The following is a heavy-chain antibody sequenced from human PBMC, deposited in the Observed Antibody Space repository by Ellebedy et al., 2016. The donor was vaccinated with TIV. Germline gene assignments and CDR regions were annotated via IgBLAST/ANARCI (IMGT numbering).Heavy chain of an antibody. CDR3: AEEGGSSRGASGMDV. D-gene: IGHD6-6*01. Sequence: GESLKISCTASGFSFSNYWMHWVRQAPGKGLEWVASINQHGSAEYHVGSVKGRFTISRDISKNTLYLEMNSLRGDDTAVYYCAEEGGSSRGASGMDVWGQGTTVIVSS. CDR2: INQHGSAE. V-gene: IGHV3-7*01. CDR1: GFSFSNYW. J-gene: IGHJ6*02.